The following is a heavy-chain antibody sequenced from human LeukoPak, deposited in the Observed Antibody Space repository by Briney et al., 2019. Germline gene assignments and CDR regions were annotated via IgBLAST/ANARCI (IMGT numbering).Heavy chain of an antibody. CDR1: GGSFSGYY. D-gene: IGHD1-7*01. Sequence: SETLSLTCAVYGGSFSGYYWSWIRQPPGKGLEWIGEINHSGSTNYNPSLKSRVTISVDTSKNQFSLKLSSVTAADTAVYYCARGPPATGTIDYWGQGTLVTVSS. J-gene: IGHJ4*02. CDR2: INHSGST. V-gene: IGHV4-34*01. CDR3: ARGPPATGTIDY.